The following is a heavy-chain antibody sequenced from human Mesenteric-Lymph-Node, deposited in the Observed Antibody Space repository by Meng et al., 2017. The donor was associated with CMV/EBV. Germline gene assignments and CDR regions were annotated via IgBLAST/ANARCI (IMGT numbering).Heavy chain of an antibody. Sequence: SIASNTYYWCWIRQPPGKVLEWIGSVSHTGDTDYNVSLRSRVTMSVDTSQSQFFLKVNSVTAADTAVYSCVRILNTGINGRGWFDLWGQGVLVTVSS. V-gene: IGHV4-39*07. D-gene: IGHD2-8*02. CDR3: VRILNTGINGRGWFDL. J-gene: IGHJ5*01. CDR1: SIASNTYY. CDR2: VSHTGDT.